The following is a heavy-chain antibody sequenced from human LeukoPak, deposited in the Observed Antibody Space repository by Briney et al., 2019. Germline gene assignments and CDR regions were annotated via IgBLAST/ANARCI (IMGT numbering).Heavy chain of an antibody. CDR2: ISSSSSYI. D-gene: IGHD2-8*02. V-gene: IGHV3-21*01. Sequence: GGSLRLSCAASGFTFSSYSMNWVRQAPGKGLEWVSSISSSSSYICYADSVKGRFTISRDNAKNSLYLQMNSLRAEDTAVYYCARDTGGFDWFDPWGQGTLVTVSS. J-gene: IGHJ5*02. CDR1: GFTFSSYS. CDR3: ARDTGGFDWFDP.